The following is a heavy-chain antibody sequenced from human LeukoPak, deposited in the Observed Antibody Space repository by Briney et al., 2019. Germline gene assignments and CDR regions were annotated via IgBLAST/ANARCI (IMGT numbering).Heavy chain of an antibody. CDR2: IYSGGTT. CDR1: GFTVSSNY. D-gene: IGHD6-13*01. V-gene: IGHV3-53*01. CDR3: ARGIAAAYYAFDI. J-gene: IGHJ3*02. Sequence: GGSLRLSCAASGFTVSSNYINWVRQAPGRGLEWVSVIYSGGTTYYADSVKGRFTISRDNSKNTLYFQMNSLRVEDTAVYYCARGIAAAYYAFDIWDQGTMLTVSS.